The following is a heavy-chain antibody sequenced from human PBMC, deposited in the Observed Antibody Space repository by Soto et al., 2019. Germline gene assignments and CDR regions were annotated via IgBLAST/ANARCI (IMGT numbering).Heavy chain of an antibody. CDR1: GSSINSSVYY. CDR2: IFYGVST. J-gene: IGHJ4*02. D-gene: IGHD3-3*02. CDR3: ARLPSRHLVDY. Sequence: SETLSLTCTVSGSSINSSVYYWGWIRHPPGKGLEWIGSIFYGVSTYYNPSLKSRVTVSVDTSKNQFSLNLRSVTAADTAVYYCARLPSRHLVDYWGQGPMVTLSS. V-gene: IGHV4-39*01.